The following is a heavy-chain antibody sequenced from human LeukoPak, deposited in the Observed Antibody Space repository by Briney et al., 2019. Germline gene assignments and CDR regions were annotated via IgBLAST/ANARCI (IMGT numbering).Heavy chain of an antibody. Sequence: DSVKVSCKASGYTFTGYYMHWVRQAPGQGLEWMGWINPNSGGTNYAQKFQGRVTMTRDTSISTAYMELSRLRSDDTAVYYCARGAGVAAAGAYYFDYWGQGTLVTVSS. CDR2: INPNSGGT. J-gene: IGHJ4*02. V-gene: IGHV1-2*02. CDR3: ARGAGVAAAGAYYFDY. CDR1: GYTFTGYY. D-gene: IGHD6-13*01.